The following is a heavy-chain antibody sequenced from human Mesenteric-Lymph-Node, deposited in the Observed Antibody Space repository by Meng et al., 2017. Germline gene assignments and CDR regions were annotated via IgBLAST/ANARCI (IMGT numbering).Heavy chain of an antibody. Sequence: GESLKISCKGSEYSFPIYWIAWVRQLPGKGLEWMGIIYPGDSDTRYSPSFQGQVTISVDKSISTAYLQWSSLKASDTAMYYCARQENARYQYWGQGTLVTVSS. CDR2: IYPGDSDT. J-gene: IGHJ4*02. CDR3: ARQENARYQY. V-gene: IGHV5-51*01. CDR1: EYSFPIYW. D-gene: IGHD2-2*01.